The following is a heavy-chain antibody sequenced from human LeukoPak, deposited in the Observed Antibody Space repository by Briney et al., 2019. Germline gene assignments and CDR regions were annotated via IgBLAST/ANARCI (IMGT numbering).Heavy chain of an antibody. CDR2: IWYDGSNK. J-gene: IGHJ4*02. CDR3: ARDRSGWPDFDY. D-gene: IGHD6-19*01. CDR1: GFTFSSYG. Sequence: GSLRLSRAASGFTFSSYGMHWVRQAPGKGLEWVAVIWYDGSNKYYADFVKGRFTISRDNSKNTLYLQMNSLRAEDTAVYYCARDRSGWPDFDYWGQGTLVTVSS. V-gene: IGHV3-33*01.